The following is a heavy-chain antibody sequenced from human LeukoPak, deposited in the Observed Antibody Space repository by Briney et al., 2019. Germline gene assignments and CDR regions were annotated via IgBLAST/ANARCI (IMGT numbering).Heavy chain of an antibody. V-gene: IGHV3-15*01. CDR1: GFTFSNAW. CDR2: IKSKTDGGTT. D-gene: IGHD6-13*01. J-gene: IGHJ4*02. CDR3: TTEPVRAAAGTNY. Sequence: PGGSLRLSCAASGFTFSNAWMSWVRQAPGKGLKWVGRIKSKTDGGTTDYAAPVKGRFTISRDDSKNTLYLQMNSLKTEDTAVYYCTTEPVRAAAGTNYWGQGTLVTVSS.